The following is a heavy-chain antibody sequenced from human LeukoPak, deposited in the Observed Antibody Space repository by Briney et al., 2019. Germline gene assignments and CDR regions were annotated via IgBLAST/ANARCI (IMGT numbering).Heavy chain of an antibody. CDR3: ARGRGSWYGVYFDY. V-gene: IGHV3-23*01. CDR2: ISGSGGST. D-gene: IGHD6-13*01. J-gene: IGHJ4*02. Sequence: GGSLRLSCAASGFTFSSYAMSWVRQAPGKGLEWVSVISGSGGSTYYADSVKGRFTISRDNSKNTLYLQMNSLRTEDTAVYYCARGRGSWYGVYFDYWGQGTLVTVSS. CDR1: GFTFSSYA.